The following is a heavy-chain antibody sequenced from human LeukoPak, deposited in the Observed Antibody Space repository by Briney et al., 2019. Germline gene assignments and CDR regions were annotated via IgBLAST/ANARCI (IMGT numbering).Heavy chain of an antibody. CDR2: ISSSGISI. Sequence: GGSLRLSCAASGFTFSSYEMNWVRQAPGKGLEWVSYISSSGISIYYADSVKGRFTISRDNAKNSLYLQMNSLRAEDTAVYYCARDPGRYYDTSGYYSLDYWGQGTLVTVSS. D-gene: IGHD3-22*01. J-gene: IGHJ4*02. V-gene: IGHV3-48*03. CDR1: GFTFSSYE. CDR3: ARDPGRYYDTSGYYSLDY.